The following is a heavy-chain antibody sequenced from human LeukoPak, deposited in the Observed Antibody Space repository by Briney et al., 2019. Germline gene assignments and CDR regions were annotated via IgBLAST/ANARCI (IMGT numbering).Heavy chain of an antibody. V-gene: IGHV4-39*01. CDR3: ARQGASGWLDDAFDI. D-gene: IGHD6-19*01. J-gene: IGHJ3*02. CDR1: GGSISSSSYD. CDR2: IYHSGST. Sequence: SDTLSLTCTVSGGSISSSSYDWGWSRQPPGKGLEWIGTIYHSGSTYYNPSLKSRVTISVDTSKNHFSLKLSSVTAADTAVYYCARQGASGWLDDAFDIWGQGTMVTVSS.